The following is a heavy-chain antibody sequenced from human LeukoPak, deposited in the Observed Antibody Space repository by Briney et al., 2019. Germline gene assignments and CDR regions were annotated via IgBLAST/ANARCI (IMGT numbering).Heavy chain of an antibody. CDR1: GYTFTGFY. CDR2: INPNSGGT. V-gene: IGHV1-2*02. J-gene: IGHJ4*02. CDR3: AREIPSNWNDAFDY. Sequence: ASVKVSCKASGYTFTGFYIHWLRQAPGQGPEWMGWINPNSGGTKYAQKFQGKVALTSDSSISTAYMEVSRLQSGDTAIYYCAREIPSNWNDAFDYWGQGTLVTVSS. D-gene: IGHD1-20*01.